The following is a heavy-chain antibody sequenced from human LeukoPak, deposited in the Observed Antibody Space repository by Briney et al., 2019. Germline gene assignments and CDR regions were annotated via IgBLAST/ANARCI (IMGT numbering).Heavy chain of an antibody. J-gene: IGHJ5*02. CDR1: GYTFTSYY. V-gene: IGHV1-46*01. CDR3: ARDREWLLFDP. Sequence: ASVKVFCKASGYTFTSYYMHWVRQAPGQGLEWMGIINPSGGSTSYAQKFQGRVTMTRDTSTSTVYMELSSLRSEDTAVYYCARDREWLLFDPWGQGTLVTVSS. D-gene: IGHD3-3*01. CDR2: INPSGGST.